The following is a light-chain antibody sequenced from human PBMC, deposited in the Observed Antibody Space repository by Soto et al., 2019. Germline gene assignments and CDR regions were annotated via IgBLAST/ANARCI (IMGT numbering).Light chain of an antibody. CDR3: QQDWGSSWT. J-gene: IGKJ1*01. V-gene: IGKV3-20*01. Sequence: EIVLTQSPGTLSLSPGDRATLSCRASQSVSTTYLAWYQQKFGQAPRLLVYGASSRATGIPDRFSGSGSGTDFTLTISRLEPEDFAVYYCQQDWGSSWTFGQGTKVEIK. CDR1: QSVSTTY. CDR2: GAS.